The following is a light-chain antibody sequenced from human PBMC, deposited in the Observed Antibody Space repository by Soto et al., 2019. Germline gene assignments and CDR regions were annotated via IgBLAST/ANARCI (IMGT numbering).Light chain of an antibody. CDR3: QQFGSSPRFT. Sequence: EIVLTQSPGTLSLSPGERATLSCRASQSINNRYLAWYQQKPGQAPRLLIYGASSRATGIPDRFSGSGSGTDFTLIISRLEPEDFAVYYCQQFGSSPRFTFGPGTKVDMK. CDR2: GAS. V-gene: IGKV3-20*01. J-gene: IGKJ3*01. CDR1: QSINNRY.